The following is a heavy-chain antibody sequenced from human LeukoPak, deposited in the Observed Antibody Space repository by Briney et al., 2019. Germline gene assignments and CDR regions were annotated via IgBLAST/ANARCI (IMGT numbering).Heavy chain of an antibody. CDR3: ARDGTPDYYDSSGFYYYYGMDV. CDR2: IKQEGGER. D-gene: IGHD3-22*01. CDR1: GFPLRAFS. J-gene: IGHJ6*02. Sequence: PGGSLRLSCEAPGFPLRAFSMTWARKSPPKGLEWVANIKQEGGERYYVDSVKGRFTISRDNAKNSLYLQMNSLRAEDTAVYYCARDGTPDYYDSSGFYYYYGMDVWGQGTTVTVSS. V-gene: IGHV3-7*01.